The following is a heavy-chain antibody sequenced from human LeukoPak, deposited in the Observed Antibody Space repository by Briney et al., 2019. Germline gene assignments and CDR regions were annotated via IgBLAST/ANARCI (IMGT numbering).Heavy chain of an antibody. J-gene: IGHJ4*02. D-gene: IGHD3-22*01. CDR2: ISGSGGST. CDR3: ATENCVGSDYCPFDKYYFDY. CDR1: GFTFSSYA. V-gene: IGHV3-23*01. Sequence: PGGSLRLSCAASGFTFSSYAMSWVRQAPGKGLEWVSAISGSGGSTYYADSVKGRFTISRDNSKNTLYPQMNSLRAEDTAVYYCATENCVGSDYCPFDKYYFDYWGQGTLVTVSS.